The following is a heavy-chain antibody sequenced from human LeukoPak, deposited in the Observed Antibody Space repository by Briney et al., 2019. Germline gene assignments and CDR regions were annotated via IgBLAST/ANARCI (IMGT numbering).Heavy chain of an antibody. D-gene: IGHD3-22*01. CDR3: ARDTFPDSSGYYQLVYYYYGMDV. J-gene: IGHJ6*02. CDR1: GGSISSSS. CDR2: ISSSSSYI. V-gene: IGHV3-21*01. Sequence: ETLSLTCTVSGGSISSSSYYWGWIRQPPGKGLEWVSSISSSSSYIYYADSVKGRFTISRDNAKNSLYLQMNSLRAEDTAVYYCARDTFPDSSGYYQLVYYYYGMDVWGQGTTVTVSS.